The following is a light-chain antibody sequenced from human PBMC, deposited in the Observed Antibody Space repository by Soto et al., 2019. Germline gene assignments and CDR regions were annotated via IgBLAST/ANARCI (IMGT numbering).Light chain of an antibody. V-gene: IGLV2-14*01. CDR3: SSYTSSSTLVV. CDR1: SSDVGGYNY. J-gene: IGLJ2*01. Sequence: QSALTQPASVSGSPGQSITISCTGTSSDVGGYNYVSWYQQHQGKAPKLMIYDVSNRPSGVSNRVSGSKSGNTASLTISGLQAEDEADYSCSSYTSSSTLVVFRGGTTLTVL. CDR2: DVS.